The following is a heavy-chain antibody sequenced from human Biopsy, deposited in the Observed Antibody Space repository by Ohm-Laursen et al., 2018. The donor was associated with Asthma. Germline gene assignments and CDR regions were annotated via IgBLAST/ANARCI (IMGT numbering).Heavy chain of an antibody. CDR2: HDHEEGGT. Sequence: GSSVTVSCKISGYSLTDLSMHWVRQAPGQGLEWMGGHDHEEGGTVNVRRFQGRVTMTEDTSTDTAYMELSSLSSDDTAVYYCASDFPKDYVRYNFQFWGQGTLVTVSS. V-gene: IGHV1-24*01. D-gene: IGHD4-17*01. J-gene: IGHJ4*02. CDR1: GYSLTDLS. CDR3: ASDFPKDYVRYNFQF.